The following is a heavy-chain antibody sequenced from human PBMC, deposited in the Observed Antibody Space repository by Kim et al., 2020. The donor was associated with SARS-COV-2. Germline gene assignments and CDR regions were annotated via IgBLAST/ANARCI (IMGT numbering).Heavy chain of an antibody. Sequence: ASVKVSCKASGYTFTSYAMHWVRQAPGQRLEWMGWINAGNGNTKYSQKFQGRVTITRDTSASTAYMELSSLRSEDTAVYYCARTSGTKGSYYYYGMDVWGQGTTVTFSS. CDR2: INAGNGNT. D-gene: IGHD2-2*01. CDR1: GYTFTSYA. CDR3: ARTSGTKGSYYYYGMDV. V-gene: IGHV1-3*01. J-gene: IGHJ6*02.